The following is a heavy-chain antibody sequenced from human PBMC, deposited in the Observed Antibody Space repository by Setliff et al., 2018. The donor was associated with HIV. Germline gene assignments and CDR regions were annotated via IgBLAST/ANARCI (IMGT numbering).Heavy chain of an antibody. CDR2: INHSGGT. CDR1: GGSFTAYH. CDR3: ARAGNFGDWDGFDV. D-gene: IGHD3-10*01. Sequence: SETLSLTCAVYGGSFTAYHWSWIRQPPGRGLEWIADINHSGGTNHNPSLKSRITISVDTSKKQVSLKLTSVTAADTAIYYCARAGNFGDWDGFDVWGQGTMVTVS. J-gene: IGHJ3*01. V-gene: IGHV4-34*01.